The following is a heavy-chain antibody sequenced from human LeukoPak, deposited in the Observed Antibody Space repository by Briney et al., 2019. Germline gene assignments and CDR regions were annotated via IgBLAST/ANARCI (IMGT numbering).Heavy chain of an antibody. CDR2: MNPNSGNA. CDR1: GGTFSSYA. CDR3: ARRRVGTHFDY. J-gene: IGHJ4*02. Sequence: ASVKVSCKASGGTFSSYAISWVRQAPGQGLEWMGWMNPNSGNADFAQKFQGRVTITRNTSINTAYMELSSLRFDDTAVYYCARRRVGTHFDYWGQGTLVTVSS. D-gene: IGHD1-14*01. V-gene: IGHV1-8*03.